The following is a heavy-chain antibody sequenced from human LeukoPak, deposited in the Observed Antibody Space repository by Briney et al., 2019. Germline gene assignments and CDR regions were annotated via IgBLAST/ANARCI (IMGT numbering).Heavy chain of an antibody. CDR1: GFTFGVYA. J-gene: IGHJ6*03. CDR3: TRGGVYMDV. CDR2: IRTKSHGGTT. V-gene: IGHV3-49*04. Sequence: GGSLRLSCRASGFTFGVYAMSWVRQAPGKGLEWVGFIRTKSHGGTTEYAASVKGRFTISRDESKSIAYLQMNSLKTEDTAVYYCTRGGVYMDVWGKGTTVTVSS.